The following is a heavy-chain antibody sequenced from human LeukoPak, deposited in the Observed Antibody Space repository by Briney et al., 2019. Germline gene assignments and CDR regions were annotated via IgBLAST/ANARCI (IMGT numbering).Heavy chain of an antibody. Sequence: SVKVSCKASGGTFSSYAISWVRQAPGQGLEWVGGIIPIFGTANYAQKFQGRVTITADESTSTAYMELSSLRSEDTAVYYCARDGYYDSSGYYYYYYMDVWGKGTTVTISS. D-gene: IGHD3-22*01. CDR1: GGTFSSYA. CDR3: ARDGYYDSSGYYYYYYMDV. V-gene: IGHV1-69*13. J-gene: IGHJ6*03. CDR2: IIPIFGTA.